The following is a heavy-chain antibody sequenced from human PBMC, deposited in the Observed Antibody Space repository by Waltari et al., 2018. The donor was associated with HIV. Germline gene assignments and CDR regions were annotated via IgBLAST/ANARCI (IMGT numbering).Heavy chain of an antibody. J-gene: IGHJ6*02. V-gene: IGHV3-33*01. CDR2: IWYDGSKK. CDR1: GFTFISYG. CDR3: ARRGVLTYYYTMDV. Sequence: QVQLVESGGGVVQPGRSLRLSCAASGFTFISYGMHWVRQAPGKGLEWVAVIWYDGSKKYYADSVKGRFSISRDNSKNTLYLQMNSLRAEDTAVYFCARRGVLTYYYTMDVWGQGTTVTVSS. D-gene: IGHD3-10*01.